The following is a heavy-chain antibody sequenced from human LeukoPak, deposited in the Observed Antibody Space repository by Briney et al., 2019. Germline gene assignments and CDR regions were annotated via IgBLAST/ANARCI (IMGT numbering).Heavy chain of an antibody. Sequence: PSETLSLTCTVSGGSISSYYWSWIRQPAGKGLEWIGRIYSGGSTNYNPSPKSRVTMSVDSSNNQFSLKLSSVTAADTAVFYCARENTGSYREFDYWGQGTLVTVSS. CDR1: GGSISSYY. CDR3: ARENTGSYREFDY. V-gene: IGHV4-4*07. J-gene: IGHJ4*02. CDR2: IYSGGST. D-gene: IGHD1-26*01.